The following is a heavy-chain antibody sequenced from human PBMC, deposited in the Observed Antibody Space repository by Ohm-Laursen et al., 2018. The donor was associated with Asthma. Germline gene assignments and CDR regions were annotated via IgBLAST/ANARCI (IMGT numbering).Heavy chain of an antibody. CDR1: GFTFGDYA. Sequence: SLRLSCTASGFTFGDYAMHWVRQAPGKGLDWVSAITWDSGSIAYADSVKGRFTISRDNAKNSLYLQMNSLRDEDTAVYYCARASACSGGSCYPATLQHWGQGTLVTVSS. V-gene: IGHV3-9*01. CDR3: ARASACSGGSCYPATLQH. CDR2: ITWDSGSI. J-gene: IGHJ1*01. D-gene: IGHD2-15*01.